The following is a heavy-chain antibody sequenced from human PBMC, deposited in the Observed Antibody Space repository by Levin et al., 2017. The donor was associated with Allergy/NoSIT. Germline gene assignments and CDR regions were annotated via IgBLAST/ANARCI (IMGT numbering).Heavy chain of an antibody. Sequence: RASVKVSCKASGGTFSSYAISWVRQAPGQGLEWMGGIIPIFGTANYAQKFQGRVTITADKSTSTAYMELSSLRSEDTAVYYCASSSAGFRELFYYFDYWGQGTLVTVSS. CDR3: ASSSAGFRELFYYFDY. CDR2: IIPIFGTA. D-gene: IGHD3-10*01. CDR1: GGTFSSYA. J-gene: IGHJ4*02. V-gene: IGHV1-69*06.